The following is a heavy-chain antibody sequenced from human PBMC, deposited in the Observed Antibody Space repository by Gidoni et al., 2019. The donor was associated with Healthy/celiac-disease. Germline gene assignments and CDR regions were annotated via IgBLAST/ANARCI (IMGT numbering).Heavy chain of an antibody. CDR3: AKDETAMVTGDAFDI. Sequence: EVQLLESGGGLVQPGGSLRLSCAASGFTFSRYVMSWVRQAPGKGLEWFSAISGSGGSTYYADSVKGRFTISRDKSKNTLYLQMNSLRAEDTAVYYCAKDETAMVTGDAFDIWGQGTMVTVSS. D-gene: IGHD5-18*01. V-gene: IGHV3-23*01. CDR2: ISGSGGST. J-gene: IGHJ3*02. CDR1: GFTFSRYV.